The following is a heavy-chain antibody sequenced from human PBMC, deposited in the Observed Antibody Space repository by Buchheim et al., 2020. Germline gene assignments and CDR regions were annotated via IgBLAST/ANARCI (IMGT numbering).Heavy chain of an antibody. Sequence: EVQLLESGGGLVQPGGSLRLSCAASGFTFSSYAMSWVRQAPGKGLEWVSAISGSGGSTYYADSVKGRFTISRDNSKNTLYLQMNSLRAEDTAVYYCAKGSTVTLGGYYYYGMDVWGQGTT. CDR3: AKGSTVTLGGYYYYGMDV. V-gene: IGHV3-23*01. CDR1: GFTFSSYA. J-gene: IGHJ6*02. CDR2: ISGSGGST. D-gene: IGHD4-11*01.